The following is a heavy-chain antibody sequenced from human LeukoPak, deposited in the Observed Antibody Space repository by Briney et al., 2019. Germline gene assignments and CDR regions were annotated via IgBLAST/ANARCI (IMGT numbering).Heavy chain of an antibody. Sequence: ASVKVSCKASGYTFTGYYMHCVRQAPVQGLEWMGWINPNSGGTNYAQKFQGRVTMTRDTSISTAYMELSRLRSDDTAVYYCARGGVGYYYDSSGYYAFDYWGQGTLVTVSS. CDR3: ARGGVGYYYDSSGYYAFDY. D-gene: IGHD3-22*01. V-gene: IGHV1-2*02. CDR2: INPNSGGT. J-gene: IGHJ4*02. CDR1: GYTFTGYY.